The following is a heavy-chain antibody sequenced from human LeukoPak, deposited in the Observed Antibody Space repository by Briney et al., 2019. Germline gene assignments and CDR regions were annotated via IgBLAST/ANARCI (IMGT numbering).Heavy chain of an antibody. J-gene: IGHJ6*03. CDR3: AKDLYPYYYYYMDV. D-gene: IGHD5/OR15-5a*01. CDR1: GFTFSSYG. Sequence: PGGSLRLSCAASGFTFSSYGMSWVRQAPGKGLEWVSAISGSGGSTYYADSVKGRFTISRDNSKNTLYLQMNSLRAEDTAVYYCAKDLYPYYYYYMDVWGKGTTVTISS. CDR2: ISGSGGST. V-gene: IGHV3-23*01.